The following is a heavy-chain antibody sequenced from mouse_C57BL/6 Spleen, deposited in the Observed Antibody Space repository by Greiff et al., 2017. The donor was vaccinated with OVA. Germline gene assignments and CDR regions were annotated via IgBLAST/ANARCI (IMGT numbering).Heavy chain of an antibody. CDR3: ARGGGDAYAMDY. CDR1: GFTFSDYY. V-gene: IGHV5-16*01. D-gene: IGHD3-3*01. CDR2: INYDGSST. J-gene: IGHJ4*01. Sequence: EVHLVESEGGLVQPGRSMKLSCTASGFTFSDYYMAWVRQVPEKGLEWVANINYDGSSTYYLDSLKSRFIISRDNAKNILYLQMSSLKSEDTATYYCARGGGDAYAMDYWGQGTSVTVSS.